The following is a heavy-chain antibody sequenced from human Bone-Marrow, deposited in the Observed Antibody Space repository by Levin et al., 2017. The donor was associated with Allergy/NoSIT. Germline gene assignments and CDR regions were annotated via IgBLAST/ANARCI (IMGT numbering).Heavy chain of an antibody. CDR3: ARDGGGKYLALDI. V-gene: IGHV4-31*03. D-gene: IGHD2-15*01. CDR2: IDYSGHT. Sequence: SQTLSLTCTVSGGSVTRGAYYWTWLRQHSVQGLEWIGYIDYSGHTFYNPSLKSRITISADKSKSQFSLNLTSVTAADTAVYYCARDGGGKYLALDIWGQGTMVTVSS. CDR1: GGSVTRGAYY. J-gene: IGHJ3*02.